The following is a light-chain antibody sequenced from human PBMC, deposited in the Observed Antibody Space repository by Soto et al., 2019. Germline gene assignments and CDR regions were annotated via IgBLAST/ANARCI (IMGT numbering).Light chain of an antibody. CDR1: QSVSSY. J-gene: IGKJ1*01. CDR3: QQYNSYWT. CDR2: GAS. Sequence: EIVLTQSPATLSLSPGERATLSCRASQSVSSYLAWYQQKPGQAPRLLIYGASSRATGIPDRFSGSGSGTDFTLTISSLQPDDFATYYCQQYNSYWTFGQGTKVDIK. V-gene: IGKV3-11*01.